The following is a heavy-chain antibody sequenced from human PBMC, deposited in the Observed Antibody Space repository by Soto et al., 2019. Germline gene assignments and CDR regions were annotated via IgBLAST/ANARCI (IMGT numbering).Heavy chain of an antibody. CDR1: GDSVSGGDSY. V-gene: IGHV4-30-4*01. CDR3: VRGGNPYHYTTSGPGTFDK. Sequence: QVQLQESGPGLVKPSQTLSLTRTVSGDSVSGGDSYWSWIRQPPGKALEWIGYTSFSGYTSYTPSLKSRVTISVDMSKSQFSLRLTSVTAADTAIYYCVRGGNPYHYTTSGPGTFDKWGQGTLVSVSS. CDR2: TSFSGYT. J-gene: IGHJ4*02. D-gene: IGHD1-26*01.